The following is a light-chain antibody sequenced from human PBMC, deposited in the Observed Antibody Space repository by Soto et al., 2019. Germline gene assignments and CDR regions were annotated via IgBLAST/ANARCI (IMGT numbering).Light chain of an antibody. CDR3: LQDYAYPRT. CDR2: TSS. V-gene: IGKV1-6*01. J-gene: IGKJ1*01. Sequence: AIQMTQSPSSLSASVGDRVTITCRASQGIRNDLGWYQQRPGRAPRLLIYTSSKLQSGVPSRFRGSGSGTDFTLTISSLQAEAFATYYCLQDYAYPRTFGQGTKVEI. CDR1: QGIRND.